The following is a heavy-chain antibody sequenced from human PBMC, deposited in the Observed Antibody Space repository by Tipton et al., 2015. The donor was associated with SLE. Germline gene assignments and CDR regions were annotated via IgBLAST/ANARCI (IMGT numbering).Heavy chain of an antibody. V-gene: IGHV4-39*07. Sequence: TLSLTCTVSGASISSSSYYWGWIRQPPGKGLEWIGSIYYSGSTYYNPSLKSRVTISVDTSKNQFSLKLSSVTAADTAVYYCARIARRTYFDLWGRGTLVTVSS. CDR3: ARIARRTYFDL. J-gene: IGHJ2*01. CDR1: GASISSSSYY. CDR2: IYYSGST. D-gene: IGHD2-8*01.